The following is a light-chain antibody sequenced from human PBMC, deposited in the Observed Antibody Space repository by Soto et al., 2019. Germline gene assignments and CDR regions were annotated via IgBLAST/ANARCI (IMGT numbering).Light chain of an antibody. V-gene: IGLV2-8*01. J-gene: IGLJ2*01. CDR2: EAT. Sequence: QSVLSQPPSASGSPGESVTLSCTGSSGDIGGFKYVSWFQQYPGKAPRLIIYEATERPAGVPDRFSGSKSGTTASLTVSGLQADDDATYFCSAYAGFNKILFGGGTQLTVL. CDR3: SAYAGFNKIL. CDR1: SGDIGGFKY.